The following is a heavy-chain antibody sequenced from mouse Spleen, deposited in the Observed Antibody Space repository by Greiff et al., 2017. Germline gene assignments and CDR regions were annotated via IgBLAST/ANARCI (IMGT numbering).Heavy chain of an antibody. CDR1: GYAFSSYW. CDR2: IYPGDGDT. D-gene: IGHD2-2*01. V-gene: IGHV1-80*01. J-gene: IGHJ3*01. Sequence: VKVVESGAELVRPGSSVKISCKASGYAFSSYWMNWVKQRPGQGLEWIGQIYPGDGDTNYNGKFKGKATLTADKSSSTAYMQLSSLTSEDSAVYFCARRDGYDWFAYWGQGTLVTVSA. CDR3: ARRDGYDWFAY.